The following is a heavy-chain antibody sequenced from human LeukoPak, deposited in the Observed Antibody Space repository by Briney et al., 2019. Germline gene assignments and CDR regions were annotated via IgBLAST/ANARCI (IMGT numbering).Heavy chain of an antibody. V-gene: IGHV4-34*01. CDR2: INHSGST. Sequence: SETLSLTCAVYGGSFSGYYLSWIRQPPGKGLEWIGEINHSGSTNYNPSLKSRVTISVDTSKNQFSLKLSSVTAADTAMYYCASEVVVVPAAMGSYFDYWGQGTPVTVSS. CDR1: GGSFSGYY. J-gene: IGHJ4*02. CDR3: ASEVVVVPAAMGSYFDY. D-gene: IGHD2-2*01.